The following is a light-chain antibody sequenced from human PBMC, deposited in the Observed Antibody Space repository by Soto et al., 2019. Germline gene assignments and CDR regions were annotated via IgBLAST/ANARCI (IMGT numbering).Light chain of an antibody. CDR3: SAYAGSSTWV. J-gene: IGLJ2*01. Sequence: QSAPTQPPSASGSPGQSVTFSCTGTSSDVGGYNYVSWYQQYPGKAPKLMIYEVYKRPSGVPDRFSGSKSGNKASLTVSGLQPEDEADYYCSAYAGSSTWVFGGGTKLTVL. CDR1: SSDVGGYNY. V-gene: IGLV2-8*01. CDR2: EVY.